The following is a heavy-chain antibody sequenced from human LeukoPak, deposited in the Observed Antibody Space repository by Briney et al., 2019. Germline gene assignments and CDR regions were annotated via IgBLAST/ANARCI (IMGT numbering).Heavy chain of an antibody. CDR2: IYYSGST. V-gene: IGHV4-39*01. J-gene: IGHJ6*03. Sequence: TSETLSLTCTVSGGSISSSSYYWGWIRQPPGKGLEWIGSIYYSGSTYYNPSLKSRVTISVDTSKNQFSLKLSSVTAADTAVYYCARHILRSTIHMDVWGKGTTVTVSS. D-gene: IGHD5/OR15-5a*01. CDR1: GGSISSSSYY. CDR3: ARHILRSTIHMDV.